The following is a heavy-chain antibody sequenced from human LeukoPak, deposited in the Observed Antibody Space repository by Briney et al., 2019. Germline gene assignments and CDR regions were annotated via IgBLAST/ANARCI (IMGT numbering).Heavy chain of an antibody. CDR2: ISGYNDDT. CDR1: GYIFTTYG. V-gene: IGHV1-18*01. Sequence: GASVKVSCKASGYIFTTYGISWVRQAPGQGLEWMGWISGYNDDTNYARKLKGRVTMTTDTSTSTAYMELRSLTSDDTAVYYCARDHGFSGGSYFDTFDIWGRGTMVTVSS. D-gene: IGHD1-26*01. CDR3: ARDHGFSGGSYFDTFDI. J-gene: IGHJ3*02.